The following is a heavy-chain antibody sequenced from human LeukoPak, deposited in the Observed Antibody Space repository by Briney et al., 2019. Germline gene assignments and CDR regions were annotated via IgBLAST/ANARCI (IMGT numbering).Heavy chain of an antibody. Sequence: GGSLRLSCAASGFTFSSYSMNWVRQAPGKGLEWVSSISSSSSYIYYADSVKGRFTISRDNAKNSLYLQMNSLRAEDTAVYYCARAYCGGDCYLGVFDYWGQGTLVTVSS. CDR2: ISSSSSYI. V-gene: IGHV3-21*01. CDR1: GFTFSSYS. CDR3: ARAYCGGDCYLGVFDY. J-gene: IGHJ4*02. D-gene: IGHD2-21*02.